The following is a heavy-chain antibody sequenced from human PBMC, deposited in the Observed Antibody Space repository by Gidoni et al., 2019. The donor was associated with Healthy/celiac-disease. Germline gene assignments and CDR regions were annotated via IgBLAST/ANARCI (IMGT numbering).Heavy chain of an antibody. J-gene: IGHJ4*02. CDR2: IRSKVYGGTT. Sequence: EVQLVESGGGLVKPGRSLRLSCPGSGFTFGDYLVTWFRQAPGKGLEWVGFIRSKVYGGTTEYAASVNGRFTISRDDSKTIAYLQMNSLKTEDTAMYYCTRLSGDYERYFDFWGQGTLVTVSS. V-gene: IGHV3-49*05. CDR3: TRLSGDYERYFDF. D-gene: IGHD4-17*01. CDR1: GFTFGDYL.